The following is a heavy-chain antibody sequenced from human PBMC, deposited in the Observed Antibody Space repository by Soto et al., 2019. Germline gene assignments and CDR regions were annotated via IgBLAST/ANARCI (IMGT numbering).Heavy chain of an antibody. Sequence: SETLSLTCTVSGGSISSGGYYWSWIRQHPGKGLEWIGYIYYSGSTYYNPSLKSRVTISVDTSKNQFSLKLSSVTAADTAVYYCAREPPIQPRGAFDIWGQGTMVTVSS. J-gene: IGHJ3*02. CDR1: GGSISSGGYY. CDR3: AREPPIQPRGAFDI. CDR2: IYYSGST. D-gene: IGHD5-18*01. V-gene: IGHV4-31*03.